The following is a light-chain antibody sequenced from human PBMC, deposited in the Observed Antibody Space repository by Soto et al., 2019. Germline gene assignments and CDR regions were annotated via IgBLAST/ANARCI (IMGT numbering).Light chain of an antibody. CDR3: LQDYNYPWT. Sequence: KVIAQSPVTPAVSPVGRATLSCRASQSVSSNLAWYQQKPGQAPSLLIYGAFTRATGIPARFSGTGSGTEFTLTISSLQSEDFATYYCLQDYNYPWTFGQGTKVDIK. CDR1: QSVSSN. CDR2: GAF. J-gene: IGKJ1*01. V-gene: IGKV3D-15*01.